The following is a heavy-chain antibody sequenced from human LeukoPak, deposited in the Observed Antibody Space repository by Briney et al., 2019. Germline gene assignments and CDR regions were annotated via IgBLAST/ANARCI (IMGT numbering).Heavy chain of an antibody. CDR2: IRYSGSS. J-gene: IGHJ4*02. CDR3: ARSEYCSGGTCYRGLVDY. Sequence: PSETLSLTCTVSGGSFSFYYWGWIRQPPGKGLEWIGDIRYSGSSNYSPSLKSRVTMSVDTSKNLFSLRLRSVTAADTAVYYCARSEYCSGGTCYRGLVDYWGQGTLVTVSS. V-gene: IGHV4-59*08. CDR1: GGSFSFYY. D-gene: IGHD2-15*01.